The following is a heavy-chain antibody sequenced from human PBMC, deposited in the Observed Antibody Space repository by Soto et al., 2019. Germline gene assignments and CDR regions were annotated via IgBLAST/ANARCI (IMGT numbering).Heavy chain of an antibody. CDR2: ISGSGGST. CDR3: AKGGVDTIFGVVIIKGYYFDY. D-gene: IGHD3-3*01. J-gene: IGHJ4*02. Sequence: GGSLRLSCAASGFTFSSYAMSWVRQAPGKGLEWVSAISGSGGSTYYADSVKGRFTISRDNSKNTLYLQMNSLRAEDTAVYYCAKGGVDTIFGVVIIKGYYFDYWGQGTLVTVSS. CDR1: GFTFSSYA. V-gene: IGHV3-23*01.